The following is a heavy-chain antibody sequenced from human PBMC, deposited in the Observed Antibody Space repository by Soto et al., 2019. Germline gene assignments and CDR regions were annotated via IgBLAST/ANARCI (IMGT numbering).Heavy chain of an antibody. CDR3: AYRGVLGLRWLGELWTHFGF. Sequence: PGGSLRLSCAASGFIFSRSGMHWVRQAPGKGLEWVAGISYEENNKYYADSVKGRFTISRDNSLHTLYLQMNSLRAEDTAVYYCAYRGVLGLRWLGELWTHFGFWGQGTLVAVSS. J-gene: IGHJ4*02. D-gene: IGHD3-10*01. CDR1: GFIFSRSG. V-gene: IGHV3-30*03. CDR2: ISYEENNK.